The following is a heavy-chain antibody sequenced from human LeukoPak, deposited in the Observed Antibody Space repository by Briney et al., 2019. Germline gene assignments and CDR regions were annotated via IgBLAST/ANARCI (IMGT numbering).Heavy chain of an antibody. D-gene: IGHD1-26*01. CDR2: INPSGGVT. V-gene: IGHV1-46*01. J-gene: IGHJ4*02. CDR1: GYSFTTYY. CDR3: ARAVGATPGDY. Sequence: GASVKVSCKASGYSFTTYYMHWVRQAPGQGLEWMGTINPSGGVTTYPQRSQGRVTMTRDTSTSTVYMELSSLRSEDTAVYYCARAVGATPGDYWGQGTLVTVSS.